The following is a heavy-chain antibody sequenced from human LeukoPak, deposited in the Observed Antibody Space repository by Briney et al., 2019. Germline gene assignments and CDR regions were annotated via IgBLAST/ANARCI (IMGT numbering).Heavy chain of an antibody. CDR3: ATGQVIGSGNFRTYFNWFDP. V-gene: IGHV1-24*01. CDR1: GYTLTELS. J-gene: IGHJ5*02. Sequence: ASVKVSCKVSGYTLTELSMHWVRQAPGKGLEWMGGFDPEDGETIYAQKFQGRVTMTEDTSTDTAYMELSSLRSEDTAVYYCATGQVIGSGNFRTYFNWFDPWGQGTLVTVTS. D-gene: IGHD3-10*01. CDR2: FDPEDGET.